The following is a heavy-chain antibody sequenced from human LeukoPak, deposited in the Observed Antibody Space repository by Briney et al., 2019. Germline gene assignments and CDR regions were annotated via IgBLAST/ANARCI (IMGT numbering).Heavy chain of an antibody. J-gene: IGHJ6*02. CDR3: ARDVSRCSSTSCYSYYGMDV. CDR1: GFTFSSYS. CDR2: ISSSGSYI. Sequence: GGSLRLSCAASGFTFSSYSMNWVRQAPGKGLEWVSSISSSGSYIYYADSVKGRFTISRDNAKNSLYLQMNSLRAEDTAVYYCARDVSRCSSTSCYSYYGMDVWGQGTTVTVSS. D-gene: IGHD2-2*01. V-gene: IGHV3-21*01.